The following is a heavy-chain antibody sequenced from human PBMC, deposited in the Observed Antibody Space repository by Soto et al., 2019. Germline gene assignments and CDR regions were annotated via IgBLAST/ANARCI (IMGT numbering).Heavy chain of an antibody. CDR1: GGTFSSYA. CDR3: AREGAFYGDYVPSGSL. CDR2: IIPIFGTA. J-gene: IGHJ4*02. Sequence: QVQLVQSGAEVKKPGSSVKVSCKASGGTFSSYAISWVRQAPGQGLEWMGGIIPIFGTANYAQKFQGRVTITADESTSTAYMELSSLRSEDTAMYYCAREGAFYGDYVPSGSLWGQGTLVTVSS. D-gene: IGHD4-17*01. V-gene: IGHV1-69*01.